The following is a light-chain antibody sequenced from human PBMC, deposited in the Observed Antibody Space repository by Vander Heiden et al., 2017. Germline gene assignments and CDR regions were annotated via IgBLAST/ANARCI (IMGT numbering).Light chain of an antibody. Sequence: EIVLTQSPATLSLSPGERATLSCRASQSVSSYLAWNQQKPGQAPRLLIYDASNRATGIPARFSGSGSGTDFTLTISSLEPEDFAVYYCQQPSKWPLLTFGGGTKVEIK. V-gene: IGKV3-11*01. CDR3: QQPSKWPLLT. CDR2: DAS. J-gene: IGKJ4*01. CDR1: QSVSSY.